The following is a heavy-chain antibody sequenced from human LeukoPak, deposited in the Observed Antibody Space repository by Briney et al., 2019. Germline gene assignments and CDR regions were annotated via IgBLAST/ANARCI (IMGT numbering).Heavy chain of an antibody. D-gene: IGHD5-18*01. V-gene: IGHV1-2*02. Sequence: ASVTVSCKASGYTFPGYYIHWVRQAPGQGLEWMGWIKPNSGGTNYAQKFQGRVTMTRDTSISTAYMELSRLRSDDTAVYYCARRGGIQPRDDWGQGTLVTVSS. CDR2: IKPNSGGT. CDR1: GYTFPGYY. CDR3: ARRGGIQPRDD. J-gene: IGHJ4*02.